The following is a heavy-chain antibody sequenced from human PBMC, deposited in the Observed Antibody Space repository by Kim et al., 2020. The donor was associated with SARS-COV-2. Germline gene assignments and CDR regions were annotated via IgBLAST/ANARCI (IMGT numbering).Heavy chain of an antibody. D-gene: IGHD3-16*01. CDR1: GGSISSYY. CDR3: ARLGPNYDYVWGSYFDY. Sequence: SQTLSLTCTVSGGSISSYYWSWIRQPPGKGLEWIGYIYYSGSTNYNPSLKSRVTISVDTSKNQFSLKLSSVTAADTAVYYCARLGPNYDYVWGSYFDYWGQGTLVTVSS. V-gene: IGHV4-59*13. CDR2: IYYSGST. J-gene: IGHJ4*02.